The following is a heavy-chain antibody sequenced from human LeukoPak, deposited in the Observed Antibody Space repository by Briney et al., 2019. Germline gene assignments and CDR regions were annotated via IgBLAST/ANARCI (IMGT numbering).Heavy chain of an antibody. CDR1: GYTFTSYA. J-gene: IGHJ5*02. Sequence: ASVKVSCKASGYTFTSYAMNWVRQAPGQGLEWMGWINTNTGNPTYAQGFTGRFVFSLDTSVSTAYLQISSLKAEDTAVYYCARDLTVYYDSSGYQWFDPWGQGTLVTVSS. CDR3: ARDLTVYYDSSGYQWFDP. D-gene: IGHD3-22*01. CDR2: INTNTGNP. V-gene: IGHV7-4-1*02.